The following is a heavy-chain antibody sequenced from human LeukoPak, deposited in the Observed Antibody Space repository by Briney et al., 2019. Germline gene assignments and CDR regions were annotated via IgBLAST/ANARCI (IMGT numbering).Heavy chain of an antibody. CDR1: GFTFDDYA. CDR2: ISGDGGST. V-gene: IGHV3-43*02. Sequence: GGSLRPSCAASGFTFDDYAMHWVRQAPGKGLEWVSLISGDGGSTYYADSVKGRFTISRDNSKNSLYLQMNSLRTEDTALYYCAKDSDKYSSSWTYFDYWGQGTLVTVSS. CDR3: AKDSDKYSSSWTYFDY. J-gene: IGHJ4*02. D-gene: IGHD6-13*01.